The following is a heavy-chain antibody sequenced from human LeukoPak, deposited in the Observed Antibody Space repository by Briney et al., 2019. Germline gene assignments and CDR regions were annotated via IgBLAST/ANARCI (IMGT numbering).Heavy chain of an antibody. Sequence: PGRSLRLSCAASGFTFSSYAMHWVRQAPGKGLEWVAVISYDGSNKYYADSVKGRFTISRDNSKNTLYLQMNSLRAEDTAVYYCARDLLLWFGELLYYYYGMDVWGQGTTVTVSS. J-gene: IGHJ6*02. D-gene: IGHD3-10*01. V-gene: IGHV3-30-3*01. CDR2: ISYDGSNK. CDR3: ARDLLLWFGELLYYYYGMDV. CDR1: GFTFSSYA.